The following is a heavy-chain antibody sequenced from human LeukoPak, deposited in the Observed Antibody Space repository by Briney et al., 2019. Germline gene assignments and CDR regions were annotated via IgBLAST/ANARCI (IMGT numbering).Heavy chain of an antibody. J-gene: IGHJ4*02. Sequence: SETLSLTCTVSGVSISSSSHYWGWIRQTPGKGLEWIGSIYYSGNTYYNPSLRSRVTISLDTSQNQFSPKLSSVTAADTAVYYCARHGGAYYDILTGNFDYWGQGTLVTVSS. CDR1: GVSISSSSHY. CDR2: IYYSGNT. V-gene: IGHV4-39*01. CDR3: ARHGGAYYDILTGNFDY. D-gene: IGHD3-9*01.